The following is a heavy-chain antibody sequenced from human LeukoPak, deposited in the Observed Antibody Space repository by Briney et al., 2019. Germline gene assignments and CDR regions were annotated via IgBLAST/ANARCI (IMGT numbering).Heavy chain of an antibody. CDR1: GFTFSSYA. CDR2: FSGSGGST. D-gene: IGHD2-21*02. V-gene: IGHV3-23*01. Sequence: AGGSLRLSCAASGFTFSSYAMSWVRQAPGKGLECISGFSGSGGSTYYADSVKGRFTISRDNAKNSLYLQMNSLRAEDTAVYYCARDIISDFPDYWGQGTLVTVSS. J-gene: IGHJ4*02. CDR3: ARDIISDFPDY.